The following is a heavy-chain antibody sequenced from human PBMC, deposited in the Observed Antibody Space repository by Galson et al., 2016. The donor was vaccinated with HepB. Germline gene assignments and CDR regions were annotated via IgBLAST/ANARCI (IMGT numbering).Heavy chain of an antibody. D-gene: IGHD5-12*01. V-gene: IGHV4-34*09. J-gene: IGHJ3*01. Sequence: NYNPSLRSRVSISVDTSKNQFSLNLSSVTAADTALYYCARYSPRDSGYNEDAFDFWGQGTMVTVSS. CDR3: ARYSPRDSGYNEDAFDF.